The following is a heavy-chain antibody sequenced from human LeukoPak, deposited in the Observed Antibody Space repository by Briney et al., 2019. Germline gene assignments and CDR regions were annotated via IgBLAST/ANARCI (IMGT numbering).Heavy chain of an antibody. CDR1: GDTLTELS. V-gene: IGHV1-24*01. CDR2: FDPEDGES. D-gene: IGHD1-1*01. CDR3: ATDQRYNNNRQNDY. Sequence: GASVKVSCKVSGDTLTELSMHWVRQAPGKGLEWMGGFDPEDGESIYAQKFQGRVTMTEDTSTDTAYMELSSLRSEDTAVCYCATDQRYNNNRQNDYWGQGTLVTVSS. J-gene: IGHJ4*02.